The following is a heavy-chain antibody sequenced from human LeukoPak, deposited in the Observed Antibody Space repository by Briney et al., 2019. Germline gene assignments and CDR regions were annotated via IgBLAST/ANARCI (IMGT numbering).Heavy chain of an antibody. CDR2: ISAYDGNT. V-gene: IGHV1-18*01. D-gene: IGHD3-9*01. Sequence: ASVKVSCKASGYTFATYGISWVRQAPGQGLEWMGWISAYDGNTNYAQKLQGRVTMTTDTSTSTAYMELRSLGSDDTAVYYCASHRKDNYDILTGYYQANPYYFDYWGQGTLVTVSS. J-gene: IGHJ4*02. CDR1: GYTFATYG. CDR3: ASHRKDNYDILTGYYQANPYYFDY.